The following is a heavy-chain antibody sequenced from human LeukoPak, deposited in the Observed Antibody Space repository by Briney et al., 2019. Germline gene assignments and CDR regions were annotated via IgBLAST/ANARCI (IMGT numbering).Heavy chain of an antibody. CDR1: GGSISSGGYY. CDR2: IYHSGST. J-gene: IGHJ2*01. D-gene: IGHD2/OR15-2a*01. CDR3: ARRVYGNSWYFDL. Sequence: SQTLSLTCTVSGGSISSGGYYWSWIRQPPGKGLEWIGYIYHSGSTYYNPSLKSRVTISVDRSKNQFSLKLSSVTAADTAVYYCARRVYGNSWYFDLWGRGTLVTVSS. V-gene: IGHV4-30-2*01.